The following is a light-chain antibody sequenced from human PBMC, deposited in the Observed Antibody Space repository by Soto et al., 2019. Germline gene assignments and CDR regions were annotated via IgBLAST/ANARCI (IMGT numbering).Light chain of an antibody. CDR2: GAS. CDR1: QTVSSSY. CDR3: QQYGSSPPLT. Sequence: EIVLTQSPGTLSLSPGERATLSCRASQTVSSSYLAWYQQKPGQAPSLLIYGASSRATGIPDRFSGSGSGTDFTLTISRLEPEDFAVYYCQQYGSSPPLTFGGGTKMDIK. V-gene: IGKV3-20*01. J-gene: IGKJ4*01.